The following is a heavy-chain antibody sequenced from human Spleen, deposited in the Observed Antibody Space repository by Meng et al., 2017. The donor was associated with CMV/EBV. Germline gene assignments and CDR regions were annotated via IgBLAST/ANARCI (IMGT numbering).Heavy chain of an antibody. J-gene: IGHJ4*02. V-gene: IGHV3-7*01. CDR3: AKDGGWHFDY. Sequence: GESLKISCAASGFTFSSFWMSWVRQAPGKGLEWVANINQDGSEKYYVDSVKGRFTISRDNAKNSLYLQMNSLRAEDTAVYYCAKDGGWHFDYWGQGSLVTVSS. CDR2: INQDGSEK. CDR1: GFTFSSFW. D-gene: IGHD3-16*01.